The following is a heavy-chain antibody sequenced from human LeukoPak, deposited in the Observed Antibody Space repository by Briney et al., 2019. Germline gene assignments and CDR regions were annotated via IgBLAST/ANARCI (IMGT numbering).Heavy chain of an antibody. J-gene: IGHJ4*02. V-gene: IGHV3-23*01. CDR3: ARGAYGDYDY. D-gene: IGHD4-17*01. CDR1: GFTFSIYA. Sequence: GGSLRLSCAASGFTFSIYAVSWVRQAPGKGLEWVSAISARGDSTYYADSVEGRFTISRDNSKNTLYLQMNSQRAEDTALYYCARGAYGDYDYWGQGTLVTVSS. CDR2: ISARGDST.